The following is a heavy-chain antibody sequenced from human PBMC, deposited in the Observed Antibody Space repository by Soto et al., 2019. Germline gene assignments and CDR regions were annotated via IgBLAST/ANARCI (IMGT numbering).Heavy chain of an antibody. CDR3: ARDPNCSSTSCYIFDI. V-gene: IGHV4-31*03. CDR2: IYYSGST. D-gene: IGHD2-2*02. Sequence: QVQLQESGPGLVKPSQTLSLTCTVSGGSISSGGYYWSWIRQHRGKGLEWIGYIYYSGSTYYNPSLKSRVTISVYTSKNQFSLKLSSVTAADTDMYYCARDPNCSSTSCYIFDIWGQGTMVTVSS. CDR1: GGSISSGGYY. J-gene: IGHJ3*02.